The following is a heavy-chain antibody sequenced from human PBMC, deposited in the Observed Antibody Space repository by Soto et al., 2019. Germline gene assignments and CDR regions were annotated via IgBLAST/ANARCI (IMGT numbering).Heavy chain of an antibody. CDR1: GGSFSGYY. CDR2: LIHRGST. D-gene: IGHD6-13*01. CDR3: ARDLRDSSSWYRFDS. V-gene: IGHV4-34*10. Sequence: SETLSLTCAVYGGSFSGYYWSWIRQPPGKGLEWIGYLIHRGSTNYNPSLRRRVTMSVDMSKNQFSLKLSSVTAADTAVYYCARDLRDSSSWYRFDSWGQGTLVTVSS. J-gene: IGHJ4*02.